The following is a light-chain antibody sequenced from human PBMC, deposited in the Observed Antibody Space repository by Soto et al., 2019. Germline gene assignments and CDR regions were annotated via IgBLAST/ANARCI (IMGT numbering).Light chain of an antibody. J-gene: IGKJ1*01. V-gene: IGKV3-15*01. CDR2: GAS. CDR1: QSVSSN. Sequence: EIVMTQSPATLSVSPGERATLSCRASQSVSSNLAWYQQKPGQAPRLLIYGASTRATGIPARFSGSGSGTEFTLTISSLQSQDFAVYYCQQYNNSPPTFGQGTTV. CDR3: QQYNNSPPT.